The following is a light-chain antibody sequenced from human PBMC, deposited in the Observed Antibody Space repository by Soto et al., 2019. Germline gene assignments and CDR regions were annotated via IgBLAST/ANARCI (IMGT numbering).Light chain of an antibody. J-gene: IGKJ1*01. CDR3: EQYGSSPRT. CDR2: GVS. Sequence: EIVLTQSPGTLSLSPGERATLSCRASQSVSSIYFAWYQQKRGQAPRLLTYGVSSRATGIPDRFSGSGSGTDFTLTISRLEPEDSAVYYCEQYGSSPRTFGQGTKVDIK. CDR1: QSVSSIY. V-gene: IGKV3-20*01.